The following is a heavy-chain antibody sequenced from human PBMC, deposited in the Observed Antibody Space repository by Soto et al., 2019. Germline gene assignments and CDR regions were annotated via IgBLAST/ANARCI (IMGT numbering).Heavy chain of an antibody. CDR3: ARAAYDSSGYYYVYFDY. J-gene: IGHJ4*02. CDR1: GYTFTSYY. D-gene: IGHD3-22*01. Sequence: ASVKVSCKASGYTFTSYYMHWVRQAPGQGLEWMGIVNPSGGSTSYAQKFQGRVTMTRDTSTSTVYMELSSLRAEDTAVYYCARAAYDSSGYYYVYFDYWGQGTLVTVSS. V-gene: IGHV1-46*01. CDR2: VNPSGGST.